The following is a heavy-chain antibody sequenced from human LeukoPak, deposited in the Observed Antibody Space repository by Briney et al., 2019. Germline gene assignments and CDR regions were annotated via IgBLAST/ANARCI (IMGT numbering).Heavy chain of an antibody. J-gene: IGHJ4*02. V-gene: IGHV3-30*03. CDR1: XXXXXXXX. Sequence: PGGSLRLSCAASXXXXXXXXXXXVXXXXXXXXXXXXXXXXDGSXKYSXDXVKGRFTXSXGNSKNTLYLQMNSLRAEDTAVXSCARVATFGDYSGYDYCDYWGQGTLVTVSS. D-gene: IGHD5-12*01. CDR3: ARVATFGDYSGYDYCDY. CDR2: XXXDGSXK.